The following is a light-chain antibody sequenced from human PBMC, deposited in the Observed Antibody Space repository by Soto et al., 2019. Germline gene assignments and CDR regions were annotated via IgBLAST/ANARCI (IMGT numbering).Light chain of an antibody. CDR2: ETT. J-gene: IGLJ3*02. CDR1: SSDVGPYNL. V-gene: IGLV2-23*01. CDR3: SSYTGDYTFM. Sequence: QSALTQPASVSGSLGRSITISCTGTSSDVGPYNLVSWYQHHPGKVPQLIIYETTKRPSGVSNRFSGSKSGNTASLTISGLQAEDEAHYHCSSYTGDYTFMFAGGTKFTVL.